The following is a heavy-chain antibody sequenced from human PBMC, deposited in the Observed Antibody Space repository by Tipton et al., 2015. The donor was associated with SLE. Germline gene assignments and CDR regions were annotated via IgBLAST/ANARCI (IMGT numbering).Heavy chain of an antibody. V-gene: IGHV4-61*09. D-gene: IGHD3-3*01. CDR2: IHTSGST. Sequence: TLSLTFTVSGGSISSGGYFWSWIRQPAGKGLEWIGHIHTSGSTNYNPSLKRRVTISVDTSKNQFSLKLSSVTAADTAVYYCARGRGAIFGVVTPWFDPWGQGTLVTVSS. CDR1: GGSISSGGYF. CDR3: ARGRGAIFGVVTPWFDP. J-gene: IGHJ5*02.